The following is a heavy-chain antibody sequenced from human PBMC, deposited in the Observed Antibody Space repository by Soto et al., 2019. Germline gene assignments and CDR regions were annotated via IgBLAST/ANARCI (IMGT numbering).Heavy chain of an antibody. CDR3: AISLGNCSGGSCYSTNTDYYYYGMDV. Sequence: GASVKVSCKASGYTFTSYAMHWVRQAPGQRLEWMGWINAGNGNTKYSQKFQGRVTMTRDTSTSTVYMELSSLRSEDTAVYYCAISLGNCSGGSCYSTNTDYYYYGMDVWGQGTTVTAP. V-gene: IGHV1-3*01. D-gene: IGHD2-15*01. J-gene: IGHJ6*02. CDR1: GYTFTSYA. CDR2: INAGNGNT.